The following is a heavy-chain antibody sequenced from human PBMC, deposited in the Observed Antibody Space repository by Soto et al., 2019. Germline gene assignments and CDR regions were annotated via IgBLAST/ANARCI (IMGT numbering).Heavy chain of an antibody. Sequence: PGESLKISCKASGYNFNDHWIGWVRQRPGEGLEWMGIVFPGDSDTISSPSLQGQVTISADKSITTAYLQWSTLKASDTAIYYCARRARPGTTGYYFYGLDVWGQGTTVTVSS. CDR3: ARRARPGTTGYYFYGLDV. CDR1: GYNFNDHW. V-gene: IGHV5-51*01. D-gene: IGHD2-8*02. CDR2: VFPGDSDT. J-gene: IGHJ6*02.